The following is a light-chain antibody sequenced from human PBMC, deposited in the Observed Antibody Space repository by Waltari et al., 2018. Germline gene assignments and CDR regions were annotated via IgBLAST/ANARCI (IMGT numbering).Light chain of an antibody. V-gene: IGLV2-23*01. Sequence: QSALTQPASVSGSPGQPITISCTGTSSYNIVSWYQQYPGEAPKVVIFEDTKRPSGVSNRFSASKSGNTASLTISGLQAEDEADYYCCSHTGSNTWVFGGGTKVTVL. CDR2: EDT. CDR1: SSYNI. CDR3: CSHTGSNTWV. J-gene: IGLJ3*02.